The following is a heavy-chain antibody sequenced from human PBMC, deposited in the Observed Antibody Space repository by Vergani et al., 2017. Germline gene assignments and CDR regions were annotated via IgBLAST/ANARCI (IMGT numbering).Heavy chain of an antibody. Sequence: QVQLVESGGGVVQPGRSLRLSCAASGFTFSSYGMHWVRQAPGKGLEWVAVIWYDGSNKYYADSVKGRFTISRDNSKNTLYLQMNSLRAEDTAVYYCAKEVEYYEFWSGYYPWFDPWGQGTLVTVSS. CDR2: IWYDGSNK. V-gene: IGHV3-33*06. J-gene: IGHJ5*02. CDR3: AKEVEYYEFWSGYYPWFDP. D-gene: IGHD3-3*01. CDR1: GFTFSSYG.